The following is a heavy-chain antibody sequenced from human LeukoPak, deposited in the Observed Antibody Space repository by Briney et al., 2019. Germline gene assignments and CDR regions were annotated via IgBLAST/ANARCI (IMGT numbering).Heavy chain of an antibody. CDR2: ISSSSSYI. J-gene: IGHJ4*02. V-gene: IGHV3-21*05. CDR3: ARGVRNYDYVWGSYSY. Sequence: GGSLRLSCAASGFTFSSYSMNWVRQAPGKGLEWVSYISSSSSYIYYADSVKGRFTISRDNAKNSLYLQMNSLRAEDTAVYYCARGVRNYDYVWGSYSYWGQGTLVTVSS. CDR1: GFTFSSYS. D-gene: IGHD3-16*01.